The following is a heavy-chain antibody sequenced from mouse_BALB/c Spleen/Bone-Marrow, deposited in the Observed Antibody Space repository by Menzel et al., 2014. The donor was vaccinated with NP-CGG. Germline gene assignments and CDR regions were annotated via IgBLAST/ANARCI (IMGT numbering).Heavy chain of an antibody. CDR3: ARVTSSAVGAMDY. Sequence: QVQLQQSGPGLVPSSQSLSISCTVSGFSLTNYGVHWVRQPPGKGLEWLGVIWAGGSTNYNSALMSRLSISKDNSKSQVFLKMIGLQTDDTAMYYCARVTSSAVGAMDYWGQGTSVTVSS. CDR2: IWAGGST. CDR1: GFSLTNYG. D-gene: IGHD3-2*02. V-gene: IGHV2-9*02. J-gene: IGHJ4*01.